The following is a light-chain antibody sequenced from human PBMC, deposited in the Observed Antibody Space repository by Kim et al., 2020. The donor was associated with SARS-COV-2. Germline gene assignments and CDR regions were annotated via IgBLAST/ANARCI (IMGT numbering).Light chain of an antibody. Sequence: QRVTIACSGSSTNLGSNYLSWYQQRPGTAPKRLIYRNNQRPSGVPDRFSGSKSGTSASLAISGLRSEDEADYYCAAWDDSLSGWVFGGGTKLTVL. CDR3: AAWDDSLSGWV. J-gene: IGLJ3*02. CDR2: RNN. V-gene: IGLV1-47*01. CDR1: STNLGSNY.